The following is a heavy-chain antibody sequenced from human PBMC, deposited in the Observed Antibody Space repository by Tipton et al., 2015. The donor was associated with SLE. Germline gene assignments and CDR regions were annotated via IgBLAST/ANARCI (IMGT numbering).Heavy chain of an antibody. CDR2: ISSNGGST. J-gene: IGHJ4*02. Sequence: GSLRLSCSASGFTFSSYAMHWVRQAPGKGLEYVSAISSNGGSTYYADSVKGRFTISRDNSKNTLYLQMSSLRAEDTAVYYCVKDFGGYLELSLGGYWGQGTLVTVSS. V-gene: IGHV3-64D*09. D-gene: IGHD1-7*01. CDR3: VKDFGGYLELSLGGY. CDR1: GFTFSSYA.